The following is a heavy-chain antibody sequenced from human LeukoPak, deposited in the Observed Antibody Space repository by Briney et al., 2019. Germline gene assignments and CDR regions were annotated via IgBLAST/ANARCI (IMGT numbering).Heavy chain of an antibody. CDR2: INHSGST. D-gene: IGHD2-2*01. CDR1: GGSFSGYY. CDR3: ARLQTARYCSSTSCPRRGGWFDP. Sequence: SETLSLTCAVYGGSFSGYYWSWIRQPPGKGLEWIGEINHSGSTNYNPSLKSRVTISVDTSKNQFSLKLSSVTAADTAVYYCARLQTARYCSSTSCPRRGGWFDPWGQGTLVTVSS. J-gene: IGHJ5*02. V-gene: IGHV4-34*01.